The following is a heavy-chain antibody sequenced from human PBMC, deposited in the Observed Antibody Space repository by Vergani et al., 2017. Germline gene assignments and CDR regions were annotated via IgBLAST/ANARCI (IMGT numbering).Heavy chain of an antibody. CDR2: IWYDGSNK. CDR1: GFTFSSYG. CDR3: ARAQLYYDFWSGYLDY. J-gene: IGHJ4*02. V-gene: IGHV3-33*01. D-gene: IGHD3-3*01. Sequence: QVQLVESGGGVVQPGRSLRLSCAASGFTFSSYGMHWVRQAPGKGLEWVAVIWYDGSNKYYADSVKGRFTISRDNSKNTLYLQMNSLRAADTAVYYCARAQLYYDFWSGYLDYWGQGTLVTVSS.